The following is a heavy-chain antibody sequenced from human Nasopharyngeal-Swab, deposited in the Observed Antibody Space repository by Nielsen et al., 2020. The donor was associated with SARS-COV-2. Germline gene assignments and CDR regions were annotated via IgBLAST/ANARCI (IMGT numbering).Heavy chain of an antibody. J-gene: IGHJ4*02. D-gene: IGHD3-10*01. CDR3: ARDRGGLLWFGELPTDFDY. CDR2: ISSSGSTI. V-gene: IGHV3-48*03. Sequence: WIRQPPGKGLEWVSYISSSGSTIYYADSVKGRFTISRDNAKNSLYLQMNSLRAEDTAVYYCARDRGGLLWFGELPTDFDYWGQGTLVTVSS.